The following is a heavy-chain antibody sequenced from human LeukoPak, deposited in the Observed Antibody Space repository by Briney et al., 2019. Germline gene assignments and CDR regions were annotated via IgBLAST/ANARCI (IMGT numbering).Heavy chain of an antibody. J-gene: IGHJ6*03. D-gene: IGHD5-24*01. Sequence: GASVKVSCKASGGTFSSYAISWVRQAPGQGREWMGGTIPIFGTANYAQKFQGRVTITADESTSTAYMELSSLRSEDTAVYYCARGEGDGYNDYYYYMDVWGKGTTVTVSS. V-gene: IGHV1-69*13. CDR3: ARGEGDGYNDYYYYMDV. CDR2: TIPIFGTA. CDR1: GGTFSSYA.